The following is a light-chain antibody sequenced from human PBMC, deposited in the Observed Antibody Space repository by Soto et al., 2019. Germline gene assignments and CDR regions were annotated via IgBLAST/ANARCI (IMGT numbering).Light chain of an antibody. Sequence: IVMTQSPAILSVSPGERVTLSCRASQSITTNLAWYQRKPGQAPRLLINGASTRATGVPARFSGSGSGTQFTLTISSLRSEDFGTYYCQQYNTWPGTFGQGTKVDIK. CDR2: GAS. J-gene: IGKJ1*01. V-gene: IGKV3-15*01. CDR1: QSITTN. CDR3: QQYNTWPGT.